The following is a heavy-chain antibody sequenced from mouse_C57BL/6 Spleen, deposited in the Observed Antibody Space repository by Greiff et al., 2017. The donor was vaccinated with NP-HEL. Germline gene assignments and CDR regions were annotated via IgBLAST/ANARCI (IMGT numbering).Heavy chain of an antibody. CDR1: GYSITSGYY. CDR3: ARGDDTPGWYFDV. CDR2: ISYDGSN. V-gene: IGHV3-6*01. J-gene: IGHJ1*03. D-gene: IGHD2-3*01. Sequence: EVKLEESGPGLVKPSQSLSLTCSVTGYSITSGYYWNWIRQFPGNKLEWMGYISYDGSNNYNPSLKNRISITRDTSKNQFFLKLNSVTTEDTATYYCARGDDTPGWYFDVWGTGTTVTVSS.